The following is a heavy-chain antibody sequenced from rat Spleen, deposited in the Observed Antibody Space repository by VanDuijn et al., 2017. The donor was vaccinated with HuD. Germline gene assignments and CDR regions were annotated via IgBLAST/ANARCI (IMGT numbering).Heavy chain of an antibody. D-gene: IGHD3-2*01. CDR2: ITNASGRT. Sequence: EVQLVESGGGLVQPGGSLKLSCVASGFTFNNYWMTWIRQAPGKGLEWVASITNASGRTYYPDSVKGRFTISRDTAQNTLYLQMDSLRSEDTATYYCTRLWDSWGQGVMVTVSS. CDR3: TRLWDS. CDR1: GFTFNNYW. J-gene: IGHJ2*01. V-gene: IGHV5-31*01.